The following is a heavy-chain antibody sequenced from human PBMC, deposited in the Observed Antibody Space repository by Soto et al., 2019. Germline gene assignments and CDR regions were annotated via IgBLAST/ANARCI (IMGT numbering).Heavy chain of an antibody. D-gene: IGHD3-10*01. CDR1: GFTFATFW. V-gene: IGHV3-7*01. Sequence: EVQLVESGGGLVQPGGSLRLSCGASGFTFATFWMSWVRQAPGKGLEWVATTKEDGSDTYYLDSVKGRFTISRDNANNSQHLQMNNLRAEDTAVYHCARVYASGTRYRHFDYWGLGTLVTVSS. CDR2: TKEDGSDT. CDR3: ARVYASGTRYRHFDY. J-gene: IGHJ4*02.